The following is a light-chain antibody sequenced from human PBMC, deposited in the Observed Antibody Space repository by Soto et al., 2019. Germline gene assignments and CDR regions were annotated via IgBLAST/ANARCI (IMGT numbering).Light chain of an antibody. J-gene: IGLJ2*01. CDR2: ENT. Sequence: QSVLTQPPSVSGPPGQRVTISCTGSSSNIGAVFDVHWYQQVPGTAPKLLIYENTKRPSGVPDRFSGSKSGTSASLAITGLQAEDEADYSCQSYDSGLSGWLFGGGTKLTVL. V-gene: IGLV1-40*01. CDR3: QSYDSGLSGWL. CDR1: SSNIGAVFD.